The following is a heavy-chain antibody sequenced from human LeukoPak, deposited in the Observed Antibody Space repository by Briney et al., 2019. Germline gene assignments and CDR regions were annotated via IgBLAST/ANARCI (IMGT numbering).Heavy chain of an antibody. CDR3: AREISLWQTYYYYYMDV. Sequence: GGSLRLSCAASGFTLSSYSMNWVRQAPGKGLEWVSSISSSSSYIYYADSVKGRFTISRDNAKNSLYLQMNSLRAEDTAVYYCAREISLWQTYYYYYMDVWGKGTTVTVSS. CDR1: GFTLSSYS. D-gene: IGHD3-16*01. J-gene: IGHJ6*03. V-gene: IGHV3-21*01. CDR2: ISSSSSYI.